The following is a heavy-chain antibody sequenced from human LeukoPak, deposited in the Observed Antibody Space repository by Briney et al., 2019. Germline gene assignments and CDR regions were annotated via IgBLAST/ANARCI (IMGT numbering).Heavy chain of an antibody. V-gene: IGHV4-31*03. Sequence: SETLSLTCTVSGGSISSGGYYWRWIRQHPGKGLEWIGYIYYSGSTYYNPSLKSRVTISVDTSKNQFSLKLSSVTAADTAVYYCARVESSGVPAAEVFDYWGQGTLVTVSS. D-gene: IGHD2-2*01. CDR1: GGSISSGGYY. CDR3: ARVESSGVPAAEVFDY. J-gene: IGHJ4*02. CDR2: IYYSGST.